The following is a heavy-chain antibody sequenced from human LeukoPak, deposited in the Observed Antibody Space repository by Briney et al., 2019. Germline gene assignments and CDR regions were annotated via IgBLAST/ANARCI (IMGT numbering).Heavy chain of an antibody. V-gene: IGHV4-59*01. CDR1: GGSISSYY. CDR2: IYYSGTT. Sequence: SETLSLTCTVSGGSISSYYWSWIRQPPGKGLEWVGYIYYSGTTNYNPTLKSRVTILVDTSKNRFSLKLSSVTAAGTAVYYCARNRYGGNSGEFDYWGQGTLVTVSS. J-gene: IGHJ4*02. D-gene: IGHD4-23*01. CDR3: ARNRYGGNSGEFDY.